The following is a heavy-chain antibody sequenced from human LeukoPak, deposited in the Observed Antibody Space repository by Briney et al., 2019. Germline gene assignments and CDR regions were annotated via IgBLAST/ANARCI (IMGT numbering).Heavy chain of an antibody. Sequence: PGKSQRLSCEASGFTFSSYGMHWVRQAPGKGLEWVAVISYDGNNKYYVDSVKGRFTITRDNSKNTLGLQMNSLRAEDTAVYYCAKDAVYSGSYGYYIDYWGQGTLVTVSS. CDR3: AKDAVYSGSYGYYIDY. J-gene: IGHJ4*02. V-gene: IGHV3-30*18. CDR1: GFTFSSYG. D-gene: IGHD1-26*01. CDR2: ISYDGNNK.